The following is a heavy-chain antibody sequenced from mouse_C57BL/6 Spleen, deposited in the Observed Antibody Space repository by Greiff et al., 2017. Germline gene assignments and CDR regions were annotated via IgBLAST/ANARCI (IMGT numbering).Heavy chain of an antibody. J-gene: IGHJ3*01. V-gene: IGHV1-39*01. D-gene: IGHD2-5*01. CDR1: GYSFTDYN. Sequence: EVKLVESGPELVKPGASVKISCKASGYSFTDYNMNWVKQSNGKSLEWIGVINPNYGTTSYNQKFKGKATLTVDQSSSTAYMQLNSLTSEDSAVYYCARGGSNYQAWFAYWGQGTLVTVSA. CDR2: INPNYGTT. CDR3: ARGGSNYQAWFAY.